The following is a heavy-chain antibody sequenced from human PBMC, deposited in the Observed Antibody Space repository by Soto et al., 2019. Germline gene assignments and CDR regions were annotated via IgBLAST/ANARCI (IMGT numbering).Heavy chain of an antibody. CDR1: GYTFTGYY. J-gene: IGHJ6*02. CDR2: INPNSGGT. V-gene: IGHV1-2*02. D-gene: IGHD6-13*01. CDR3: ARANPYSSSWYGDYYGMDV. Sequence: GASVKVSCKASGYTFTGYYMHWVRHAPGQGXEWMGWINPNSGGTNYAQKFQGRVTMTRDTSISTAYMELSRLRSDDTAVYYCARANPYSSSWYGDYYGMDVWGQGTTVTVSS.